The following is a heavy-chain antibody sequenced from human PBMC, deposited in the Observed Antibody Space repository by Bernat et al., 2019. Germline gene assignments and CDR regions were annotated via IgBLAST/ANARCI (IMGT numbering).Heavy chain of an antibody. Sequence: EVQLLESGGGLVQPGGSLRLSCAASGFTFSSYAMSWVRQAPGKGLEWVSVISGSGGSTYDEDSVKGRFTISRDNSKNTLYLKMNSLRAEDTAVYYCAKDRGYSYGYDWFDPWGQGTLVTVSS. CDR3: AKDRGYSYGYDWFDP. CDR1: GFTFSSYA. D-gene: IGHD5-18*01. J-gene: IGHJ5*02. CDR2: ISGSGGST. V-gene: IGHV3-23*01.